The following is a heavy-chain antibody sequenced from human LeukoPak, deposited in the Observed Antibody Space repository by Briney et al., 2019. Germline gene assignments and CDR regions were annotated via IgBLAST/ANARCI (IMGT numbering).Heavy chain of an antibody. Sequence: ASVKVSCKASGYTFTSYGISWVRQAPGQGLEWMGWISAYNGNTNYAQKLQGRATMTTDTSTSTAYMELRSLRSDDTAVYYCARDEGGSGWDYYYYYGMDVWGQGTTVTVSS. D-gene: IGHD6-19*01. J-gene: IGHJ6*02. V-gene: IGHV1-18*01. CDR1: GYTFTSYG. CDR3: ARDEGGSGWDYYYYYGMDV. CDR2: ISAYNGNT.